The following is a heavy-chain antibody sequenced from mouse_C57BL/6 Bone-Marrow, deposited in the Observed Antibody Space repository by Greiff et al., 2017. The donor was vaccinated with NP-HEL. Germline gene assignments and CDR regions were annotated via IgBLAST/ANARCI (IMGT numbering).Heavy chain of an antibody. J-gene: IGHJ4*01. CDR1: GFSLTSYG. CDR2: IWSGGST. Sequence: QVQLQQSGPGLVQPSQSLSITCTVSGFSLTSYGVHWVRQSPGKGLEWLGVIWSGGSTDYNAAFISRLSISKDNSKSQVFFKMNSLQADDTAIYYCARNRGSYYSNYLYAMDYWGQGTSVTVSS. V-gene: IGHV2-2*01. D-gene: IGHD2-5*01. CDR3: ARNRGSYYSNYLYAMDY.